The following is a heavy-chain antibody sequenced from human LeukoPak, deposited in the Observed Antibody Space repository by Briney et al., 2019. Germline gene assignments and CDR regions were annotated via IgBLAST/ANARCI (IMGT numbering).Heavy chain of an antibody. CDR3: ARAPPPLLLRYFDHYFDY. V-gene: IGHV4-34*01. CDR1: GGSFSGYY. CDR2: INHSGST. Sequence: SETLSLTCAVYGGSFSGYYWSWIRQPPGKGLEWFGEINHSGSTNYNPSLKSRVTISVDTSKNQFSLKLSSVTAADTAVYYCARAPPPLLLRYFDHYFDYWGQGTLVTVSS. D-gene: IGHD3-9*01. J-gene: IGHJ4*02.